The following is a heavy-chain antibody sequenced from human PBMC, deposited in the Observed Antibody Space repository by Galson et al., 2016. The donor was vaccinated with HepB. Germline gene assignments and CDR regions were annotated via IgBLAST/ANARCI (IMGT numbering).Heavy chain of an antibody. CDR3: ARDLRAYCGGDCPADY. CDR2: ISTGSNTI. CDR1: GFTFSSYS. Sequence: SLRLSCAASGFTFSSYSMNWARQAPGKGLEWVSYISTGSNTIYYADSVRGRFTVSRDNAKNSLYLQMISLRADDTAVYYCARDLRAYCGGDCPADYWGQGNLVAVSS. J-gene: IGHJ4*02. D-gene: IGHD2-21*01. V-gene: IGHV3-48*01.